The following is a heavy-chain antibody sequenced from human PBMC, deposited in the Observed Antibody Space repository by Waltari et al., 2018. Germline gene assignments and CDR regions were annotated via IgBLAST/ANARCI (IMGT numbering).Heavy chain of an antibody. J-gene: IGHJ4*02. Sequence: QVQLVQSGAEVKKHGASVKVSCKASGYTFTGYYLHWVRQAPGQGLEWMGRINPNSGGTNYAQKFQGRVTMTRDTSISTAYMELSRLRSDDTAVYYCARSIGVSSGSYFDYWGQGTLVTVSS. CDR2: INPNSGGT. D-gene: IGHD3-22*01. CDR3: ARSIGVSSGSYFDY. CDR1: GYTFTGYY. V-gene: IGHV1-2*06.